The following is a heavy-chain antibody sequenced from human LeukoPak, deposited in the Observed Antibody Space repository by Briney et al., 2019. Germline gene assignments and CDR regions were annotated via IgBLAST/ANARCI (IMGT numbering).Heavy chain of an antibody. Sequence: GGSLRLSCAASGFTFSNAWMSWVRQAPGKGLEWVGRIKSKTDGGTTDYAAPVKGRFTISRGDSKNTLYLQMNSLKTEDTAVYYCTTDWAMVRGVTDAFDIWGQGTMVTVSS. D-gene: IGHD3-10*01. CDR2: IKSKTDGGTT. CDR1: GFTFSNAW. J-gene: IGHJ3*02. CDR3: TTDWAMVRGVTDAFDI. V-gene: IGHV3-15*01.